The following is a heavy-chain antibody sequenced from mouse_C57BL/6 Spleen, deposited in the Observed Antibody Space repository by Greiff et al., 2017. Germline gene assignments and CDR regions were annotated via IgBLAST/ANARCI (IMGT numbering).Heavy chain of an antibody. CDR2: IDPEDGET. D-gene: IGHD1-1*02. CDR3: AFYGPFFDY. J-gene: IGHJ2*01. Sequence: VQLQQSGAELVKPGASVKLSCTASGFNITDYYLHWVKQRTEQGLEWIGRIDPEDGETKYAPQFQGKATITADTSSNTADLQLSSLTSEDTAFYYCAFYGPFFDYWGQGTTLTVSS. V-gene: IGHV14-2*01. CDR1: GFNITDYY.